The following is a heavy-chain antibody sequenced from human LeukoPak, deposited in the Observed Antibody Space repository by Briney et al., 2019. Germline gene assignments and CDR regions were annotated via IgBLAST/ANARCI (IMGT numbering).Heavy chain of an antibody. Sequence: GGTLRLSCAASGFTFSSYGMSWVRQAPGKGLEWVSAISGSGGTTYYADSVKGRFTISRDNSKNTLYLQMNSLRAEDTAVYYCAREVVVTAIPYYYYYYMDVWGKGTTVTVSS. CDR2: ISGSGGTT. J-gene: IGHJ6*03. D-gene: IGHD2-21*02. V-gene: IGHV3-23*01. CDR3: AREVVVTAIPYYYYYYMDV. CDR1: GFTFSSYG.